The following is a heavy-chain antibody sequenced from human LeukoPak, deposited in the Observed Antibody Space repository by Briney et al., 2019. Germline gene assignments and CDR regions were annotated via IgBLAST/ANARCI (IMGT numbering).Heavy chain of an antibody. CDR1: GGSFSGYY. CDR3: ARGWFGGYSYGLFDY. Sequence: KSSETLSLTCAVYGGSFSGYYWSWIRQPPGKGLEWIGEINHSGSTNYNPSLKSRVTISVDTSKNQFSLKLSSVTAADTAVYYCARGWFGGYSYGLFDYWGQGTLVTVSS. D-gene: IGHD5-18*01. CDR2: INHSGST. V-gene: IGHV4-34*01. J-gene: IGHJ4*02.